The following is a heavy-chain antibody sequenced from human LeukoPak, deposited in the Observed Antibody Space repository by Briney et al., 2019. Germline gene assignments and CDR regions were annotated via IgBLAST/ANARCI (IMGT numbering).Heavy chain of an antibody. CDR2: IRDDGREI. CDR1: GFTFRSFW. Sequence: PGGSLRLSCVSCGFTFRSFWLNCVGQAPGKGLEWVANIRDDGREIHYVDSVKGRFTISRDNAKNSLHLQMNSLRAEDTAVYYCARVEDSSGYYVNFDYWGQGTLVTVSS. D-gene: IGHD3-22*01. CDR3: ARVEDSSGYYVNFDY. V-gene: IGHV3-7*02. J-gene: IGHJ4*02.